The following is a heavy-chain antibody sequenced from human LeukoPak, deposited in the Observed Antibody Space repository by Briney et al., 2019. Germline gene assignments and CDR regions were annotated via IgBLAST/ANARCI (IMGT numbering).Heavy chain of an antibody. V-gene: IGHV1-69*05. CDR1: GGTSSSYA. CDR3: ASADTAMVGDYYMDV. J-gene: IGHJ6*03. Sequence: GASVKVSCKASGGTSSSYAISWVRQAPGQGLEWMGGIIPIFGTANYAQKFQGRVTITTDESTSTAYMELSSLRSEDTAVYYCASADTAMVGDYYMDVWGKGTTVTVSS. D-gene: IGHD5-18*01. CDR2: IIPIFGTA.